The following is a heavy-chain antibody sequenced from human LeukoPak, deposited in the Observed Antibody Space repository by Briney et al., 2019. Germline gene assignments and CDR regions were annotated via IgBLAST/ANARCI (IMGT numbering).Heavy chain of an antibody. Sequence: GGSLRLSCAASGFIFSQYSMDWVRQAPGKGLEWVSHIRSSSETFYADSVKGRFTISRDNARNSLYLQMNNLRGEDTAIYYCARDAGNSGYGCDLWGQGTLVTVSS. D-gene: IGHD5-12*01. CDR1: GFIFSQYS. V-gene: IGHV3-48*01. CDR3: ARDAGNSGYGCDL. J-gene: IGHJ5*02. CDR2: IRSSSET.